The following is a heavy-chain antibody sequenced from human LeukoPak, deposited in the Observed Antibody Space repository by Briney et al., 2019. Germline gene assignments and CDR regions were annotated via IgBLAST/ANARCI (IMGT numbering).Heavy chain of an antibody. CDR1: GGSISSSSYY. CDR2: IYYSGST. J-gene: IGHJ5*02. Sequence: SETLSLTCTVSGGSISSSSYYWGWIRQPPGKGLEWIGSIYYSGSTNYNPSLKSRVTISVGTSKNQFSLKLSSVTAADTAVYYCARGHATLDYGDYVNWFDPWGQGTLVTVSS. D-gene: IGHD4-17*01. CDR3: ARGHATLDYGDYVNWFDP. V-gene: IGHV4-39*07.